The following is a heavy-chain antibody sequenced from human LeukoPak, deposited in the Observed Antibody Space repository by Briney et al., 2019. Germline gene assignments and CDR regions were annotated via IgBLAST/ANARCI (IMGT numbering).Heavy chain of an antibody. V-gene: IGHV1-46*01. D-gene: IGHD2-15*01. CDR3: ARAPCSGGSCGTNWFDP. CDR2: INPSGGST. Sequence: ASVKVSFKASGYTFTSYYMHWVRQAPGQGLEWMGIINPSGGSTSYAQKFQGRVTMTRDMSTSTVYMELSSLRSEDTAVYYCARAPCSGGSCGTNWFDPWGQGTLVTVSS. J-gene: IGHJ5*02. CDR1: GYTFTSYY.